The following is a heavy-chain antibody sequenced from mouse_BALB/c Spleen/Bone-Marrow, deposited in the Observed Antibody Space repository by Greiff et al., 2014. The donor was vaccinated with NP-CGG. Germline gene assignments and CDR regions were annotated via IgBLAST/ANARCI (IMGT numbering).Heavy chain of an antibody. J-gene: IGHJ3*01. V-gene: IGHV2-4-1*01. CDR1: GLSFTSYG. CDR3: ASDFAY. CDR2: IWNIGTT. Sequence: QVQLQQSGPGLVQSSQSLSITCTVSGLSFTSYGVHWVRLSPGKGLEWLGVIWNIGTTDYNAAFISRLSITKDNSKSQVFFKMNRLKADDTAIYYCASDFAYWGQGTLVTVSA.